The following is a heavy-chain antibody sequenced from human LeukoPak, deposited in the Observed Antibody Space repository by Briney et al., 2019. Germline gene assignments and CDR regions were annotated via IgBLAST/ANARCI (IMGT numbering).Heavy chain of an antibody. V-gene: IGHV3-30*01. CDR3: ARRLRLDY. CDR2: ISYDGSTK. Sequence: GGSLRLSCAASGFTFSSYPMHWVRQAPGKGLEWVAVISYDGSTKYYADSAKGRFTISRDNSKNTLYLQMNSLRVEDTAVYHCARRLRLDYWGQGTLVSVSS. J-gene: IGHJ4*02. D-gene: IGHD4-17*01. CDR1: GFTFSSYP.